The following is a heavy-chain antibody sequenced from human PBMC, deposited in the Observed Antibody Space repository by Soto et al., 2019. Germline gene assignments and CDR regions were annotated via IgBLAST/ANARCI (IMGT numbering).Heavy chain of an antibody. CDR2: INPNSGGT. CDR1: GYTFTGYY. Sequence: QVQLVQSGAEVKKPGASVKVSCKASGYTFTGYYMHWVRQAPGQGLEWMGWINPNSGGTNYAQKFQGWVTMTSDTSISTAYMELSRLRSDDTAVYYCARADPNWGTELYYFDYWGQGTLVTVSS. CDR3: ARADPNWGTELYYFDY. V-gene: IGHV1-2*04. J-gene: IGHJ4*02. D-gene: IGHD7-27*01.